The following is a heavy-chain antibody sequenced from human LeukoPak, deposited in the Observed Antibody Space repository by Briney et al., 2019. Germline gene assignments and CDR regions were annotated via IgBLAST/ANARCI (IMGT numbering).Heavy chain of an antibody. Sequence: GGSLRLSCAASGFTVSSNYMSWVRQAPGKGLEWVSAISGSGGSTYYADSVKGRFTISRDNSRNTLYLQMNSLRAEDTAVYYCAKAPVPAADYYYYMDVWGKGTTVTVSS. J-gene: IGHJ6*03. CDR2: ISGSGGST. CDR1: GFTVSSNY. CDR3: AKAPVPAADYYYYMDV. V-gene: IGHV3-23*01. D-gene: IGHD2-2*01.